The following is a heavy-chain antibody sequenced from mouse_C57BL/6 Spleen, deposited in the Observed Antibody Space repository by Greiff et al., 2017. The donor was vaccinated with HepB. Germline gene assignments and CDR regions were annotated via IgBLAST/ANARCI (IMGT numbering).Heavy chain of an antibody. V-gene: IGHV1-82*01. CDR2: IYPGDGDT. D-gene: IGHD1-1*01. J-gene: IGHJ2*01. CDR3: ARLGTYGSSSFGY. CDR1: GYAFSSSW. Sequence: QVQLQQSGPELVKPGASVKISCKASGYAFSSSWMNWVKQRPGKGLEWIGRIYPGDGDTNYNGKFKGKATLTADKSSSTAYMQLSSLTSEDSAVYFCARLGTYGSSSFGYWGQGTTLTVSS.